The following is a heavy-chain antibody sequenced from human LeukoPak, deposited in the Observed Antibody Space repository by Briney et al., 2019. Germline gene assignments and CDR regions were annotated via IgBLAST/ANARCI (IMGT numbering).Heavy chain of an antibody. CDR2: IKYDGSDT. CDR3: VRGTNDWVGADY. Sequence: GGSLRLSCAASGFTFSHYWMHWVRQAPGGGLVWVSRIKYDGSDTSDADSVKGRFTISRDNVRNTLCLQMNSLREEDTAVYFCVRGTNDWVGADYWGQGTLVTVSS. J-gene: IGHJ4*02. V-gene: IGHV3-74*01. D-gene: IGHD3-10*01. CDR1: GFTFSHYW.